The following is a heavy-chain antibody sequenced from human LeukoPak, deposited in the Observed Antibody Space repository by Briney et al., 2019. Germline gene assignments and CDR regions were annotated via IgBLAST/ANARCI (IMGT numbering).Heavy chain of an antibody. CDR3: ARDRFYGSSSYFDY. J-gene: IGHJ4*02. Sequence: SETLSLTCTVSGGSISNYYWSWIRQPPGKGLEWIGYIYYSGSTNYNPSLKSRVTISVDMSKNQFSLKLRSVTAADTAVYYCARDRFYGSSSYFDYWGQGILVTVSS. CDR2: IYYSGST. CDR1: GGSISNYY. V-gene: IGHV4-59*01. D-gene: IGHD6-6*01.